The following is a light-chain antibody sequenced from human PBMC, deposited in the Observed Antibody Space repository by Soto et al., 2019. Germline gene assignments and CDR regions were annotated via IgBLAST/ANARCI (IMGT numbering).Light chain of an antibody. V-gene: IGKV3-20*01. CDR3: QQYGRSPWT. CDR1: QSVDNNF. J-gene: IGKJ1*01. Sequence: EIVLTQSPGTLSLSPGERATLSCRASQSVDNNFLAWYQQKPGQTPRLLMYIASARASGVPDRFSGSGSGADFTLAISRLEPEDFAVYYCQQYGRSPWTFGQGTKVDIK. CDR2: IAS.